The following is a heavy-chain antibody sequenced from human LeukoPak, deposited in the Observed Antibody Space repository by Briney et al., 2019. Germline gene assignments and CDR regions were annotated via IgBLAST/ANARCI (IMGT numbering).Heavy chain of an antibody. D-gene: IGHD3-10*01. Sequence: WGSLRLSCAASGFTFSSYWMSWVRQAPGKGLEWVANIKQEGSEKYYVDSVKGRFTISRDNAKNSLYLQMNSLRAEDTAVYYCARDPGDYYFDYWGQGTLVTVSS. CDR3: ARDPGDYYFDY. J-gene: IGHJ4*02. V-gene: IGHV3-7*01. CDR1: GFTFSSYW. CDR2: IKQEGSEK.